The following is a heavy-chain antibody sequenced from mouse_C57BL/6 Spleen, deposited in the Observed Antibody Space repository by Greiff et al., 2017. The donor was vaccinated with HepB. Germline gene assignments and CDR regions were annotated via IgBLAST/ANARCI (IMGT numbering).Heavy chain of an antibody. CDR1: GYTFTDYY. J-gene: IGHJ1*03. V-gene: IGHV1-19*01. CDR3: ARRELVYWYFDV. CDR2: INPYNGGT. D-gene: IGHD4-1*01. Sequence: VQLKESGPVLVKPGASVKMSCKASGYTFTDYYMNWVKQSHGKSLEWIGVINPYNGGTSYNQKFKGKATLTVDKSSSTAYMELNSLTSEDSAVYYCARRELVYWYFDVWGTGTTVTVSS.